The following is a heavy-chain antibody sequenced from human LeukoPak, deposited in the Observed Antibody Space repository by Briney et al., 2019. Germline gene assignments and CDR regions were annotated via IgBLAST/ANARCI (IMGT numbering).Heavy chain of an antibody. V-gene: IGHV4-59*01. J-gene: IGHJ4*02. CDR2: IYYSGST. CDR3: ARVALVKYSSSWYRIFDY. D-gene: IGHD6-13*01. CDR1: GGSISSYY. Sequence: SETLSLTCTVSGGSISSYYWSWIRQPPGKGLEWIGYIYYSGSTNYNPSLKSRVTISVDTSKNQFSLKLSSVTAADTAVYYCARVALVKYSSSWYRIFDYWGQGTLVTVSS.